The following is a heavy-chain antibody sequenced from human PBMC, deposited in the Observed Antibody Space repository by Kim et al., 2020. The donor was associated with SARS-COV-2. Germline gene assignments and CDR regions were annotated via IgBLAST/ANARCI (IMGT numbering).Heavy chain of an antibody. CDR3: ARETRTSYSSSWYSY. CDR1: GFNFSSYA. Sequence: GGSLRLSCAASGFNFSSYAMHWVRQAPGKGLEWVAIISYDGSKKYYADSVKGRFTISRDNSKNTLYLQMNSLRAEDTAVYYCARETRTSYSSSWYSYCGEGTLVTVSP. J-gene: IGHJ4*02. CDR2: ISYDGSKK. D-gene: IGHD6-13*01. V-gene: IGHV3-30*04.